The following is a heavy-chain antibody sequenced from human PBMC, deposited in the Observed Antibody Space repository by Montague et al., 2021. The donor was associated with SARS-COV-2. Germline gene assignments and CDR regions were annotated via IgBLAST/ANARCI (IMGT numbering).Heavy chain of an antibody. D-gene: IGHD3-16*01. CDR2: TYYRSRWFD. Sequence: CAISGDSVFVDKVSSNWLRQSPPRRLEWLGRTYYRSRWFDHYEXXXKXXKSIKADTSKNQFSLQLDSVTPEDTAVYYCARGDGLGPYTGYAFDIWGQGTLVTVSS. J-gene: IGHJ3*02. CDR1: GDSVFVDKVS. CDR3: ARGDGLGPYTGYAFDI. V-gene: IGHV6-1*01.